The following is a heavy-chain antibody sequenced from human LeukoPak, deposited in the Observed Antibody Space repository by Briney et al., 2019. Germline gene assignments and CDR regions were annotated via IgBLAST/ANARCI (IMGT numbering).Heavy chain of an antibody. V-gene: IGHV3-13*01. CDR3: ARALRLRSGAFHI. Sequence: GGSLRLSRAASGFTLNSYDIHWVRQTRGNGLEWVSAIGTAGDTYYKDSVKGRFTISRENAKNSLYLQMNSLRAGDTAVYYCARALRLRSGAFHIWGQGTMVTVSS. D-gene: IGHD3-10*01. J-gene: IGHJ3*02. CDR1: GFTLNSYD. CDR2: IGTAGDT.